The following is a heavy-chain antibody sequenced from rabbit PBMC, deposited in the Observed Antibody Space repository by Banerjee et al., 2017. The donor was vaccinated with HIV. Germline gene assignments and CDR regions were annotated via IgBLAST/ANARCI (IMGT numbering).Heavy chain of an antibody. J-gene: IGHJ4*01. CDR1: GIDFRSYG. CDR3: ARDLAGVIGWNFNL. CDR2: INSSSGNT. Sequence: QQQLEESGGGLVKPGGTLTLTCKASGIDFRSYGLSWVRQAPGKGLEWIACINSSSGNTVYATWAKGRFTISKTSSTTVTLQMTSLTAADTATYFCARDLAGVIGWNFNLWGQGTLVTVS. D-gene: IGHD4-1*01. V-gene: IGHV1S45*01.